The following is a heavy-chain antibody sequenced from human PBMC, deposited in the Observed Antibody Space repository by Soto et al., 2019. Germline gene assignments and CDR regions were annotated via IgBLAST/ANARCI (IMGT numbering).Heavy chain of an antibody. D-gene: IGHD2-21*02. V-gene: IGHV1-46*01. Sequence: ASVKVSCKASGGTFSSYAISWVRQAPGQGLEWMGIINPSGGSTSYAQKFRGRVTMTRDTSTSTVYMELSSLRSEDTAVYYCARGGPFTVVTPEWYFDLWGRGTLVTVSS. J-gene: IGHJ2*01. CDR1: GGTFSSYA. CDR2: INPSGGST. CDR3: ARGGPFTVVTPEWYFDL.